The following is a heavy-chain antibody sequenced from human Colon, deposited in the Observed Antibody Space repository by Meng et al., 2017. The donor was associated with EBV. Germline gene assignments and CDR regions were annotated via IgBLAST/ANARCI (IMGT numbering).Heavy chain of an antibody. V-gene: IGHV4-30-4*01. J-gene: IGHJ4*02. CDR2: IHHSGSA. Sequence: QVHAQEPGPGLVEPSQTLSLTCTVSGGSMSSGNYYWSWIRQPPGKGLEWIGYIHHSGSAYYNPSLKSRVSISVDTSKNQFSLNLNSMTAADTAVYYCASFDHIPRRNYFDYWGQGTLVTVSS. CDR3: ASFDHIPRRNYFDY. CDR1: GGSMSSGNYY. D-gene: IGHD2-21*01.